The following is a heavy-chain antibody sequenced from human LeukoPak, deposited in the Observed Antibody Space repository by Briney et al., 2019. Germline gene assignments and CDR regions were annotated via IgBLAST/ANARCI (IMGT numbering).Heavy chain of an antibody. CDR2: ISGNGGST. V-gene: IGHV3-23*01. CDR3: AKSYDISRFYPY. D-gene: IGHD3-22*01. J-gene: IGHJ4*02. CDR1: GFTFSSYA. Sequence: PGGSLRLSCAASGFTFSSYAMSWVRQAPGKGLEWVSGISGNGGSTYYADSVKGRFTISRDSSNNMLYLQMNSLTVEDTAVYYCAKSYDISRFYPYWGQGTLVTVSS.